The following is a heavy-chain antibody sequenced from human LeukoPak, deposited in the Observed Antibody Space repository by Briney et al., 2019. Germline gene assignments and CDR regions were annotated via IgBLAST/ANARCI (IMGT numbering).Heavy chain of an antibody. CDR1: GFTFSSYG. Sequence: GGSLRLSCAASGFTFSSYGMHWVRQAPGKGLEWVAVIWYDGSNKYYADSVKGRFTISRDNSKNTLYLQMNSLRAEDTAVYYCARSPTFGGSGYYPPPFDYWGQGTLVTVSS. J-gene: IGHJ4*02. CDR2: IWYDGSNK. D-gene: IGHD3-3*01. V-gene: IGHV3-33*01. CDR3: ARSPTFGGSGYYPPPFDY.